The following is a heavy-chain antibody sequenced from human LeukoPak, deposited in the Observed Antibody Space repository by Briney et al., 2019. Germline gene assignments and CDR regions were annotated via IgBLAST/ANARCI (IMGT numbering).Heavy chain of an antibody. CDR3: ARGVATWPYFDY. CDR1: GGSIRSSSYY. J-gene: IGHJ4*02. CDR2: IYYSGST. Sequence: SETLSLTCTVSGGSIRSSSYYWGWIRQPPGKGLEWIGSIYYSGSTYYNPSLKSRVTMSVDTSKNQFSLKLSSVTAADTAVYYCARGVATWPYFDYWGQGTLVTVSS. D-gene: IGHD5-12*01. V-gene: IGHV4-39*07.